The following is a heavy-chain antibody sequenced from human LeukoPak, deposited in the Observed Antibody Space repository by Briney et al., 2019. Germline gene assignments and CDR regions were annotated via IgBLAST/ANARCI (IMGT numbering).Heavy chain of an antibody. V-gene: IGHV4-30-4*01. J-gene: IGHJ4*02. Sequence: PSETLSLTCTVSDGSISSGDYYWSWIRQPPGKGLEWIGYIYYSGNTYYNPSLKSRVTISVDTSKNQFSLKLSSVTAADTAVYYCARGFEWRAGKPIVVVELGYYFDYWGQGTLVTVSS. D-gene: IGHD3-22*01. CDR3: ARGFEWRAGKPIVVVELGYYFDY. CDR1: DGSISSGDYY. CDR2: IYYSGNT.